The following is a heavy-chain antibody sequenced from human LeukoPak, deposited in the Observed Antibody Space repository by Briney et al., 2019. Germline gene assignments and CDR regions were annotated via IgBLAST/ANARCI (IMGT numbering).Heavy chain of an antibody. D-gene: IGHD5-18*01. Sequence: GASVKVSCKASGFTFTSSAMQWVRQARGQRLEWIGWIVVGSGNTNYAQKFLERVTITRDMSTSTAYMELSSLRSEDTAVYYCAARQGYSYGYGYWGQGTLVTVSS. CDR3: AARQGYSYGYGY. J-gene: IGHJ4*02. V-gene: IGHV1-58*02. CDR1: GFTFTSSA. CDR2: IVVGSGNT.